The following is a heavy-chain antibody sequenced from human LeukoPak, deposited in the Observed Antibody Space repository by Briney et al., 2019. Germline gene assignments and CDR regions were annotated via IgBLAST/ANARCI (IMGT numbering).Heavy chain of an antibody. CDR3: AKEGRWLDS. V-gene: IGHV3-30*04. D-gene: IGHD4-23*01. CDR2: LLYDGSHE. Sequence: GGSLRLSCAASGFSFSSYSMHWVRQAPGKGLEWVAELLYDGSHEFYADVVKGRFTIPRDNSKNTLYLQINSLRAEDTAVYYCAKEGRWLDSWGQGTLVTVS. CDR1: GFSFSSYS. J-gene: IGHJ4*02.